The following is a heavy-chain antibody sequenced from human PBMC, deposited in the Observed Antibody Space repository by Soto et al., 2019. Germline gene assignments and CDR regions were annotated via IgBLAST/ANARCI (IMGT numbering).Heavy chain of an antibody. Sequence: SETLSLTCAVYGGSFNGYYWSWIRQPPGKGLEWIGEIIHSGSTNYNPSLKSRVTISADTSKNQFSLKLTSVTAADTAVYYCARRGGGYHPFHLDYWDQGSLVTVSS. D-gene: IGHD2-15*01. CDR3: ARRGGGYHPFHLDY. J-gene: IGHJ4*02. V-gene: IGHV4-34*12. CDR1: GGSFNGYY. CDR2: IIHSGST.